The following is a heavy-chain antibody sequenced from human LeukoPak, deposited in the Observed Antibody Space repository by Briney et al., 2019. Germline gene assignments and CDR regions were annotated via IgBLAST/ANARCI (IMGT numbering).Heavy chain of an antibody. D-gene: IGHD2-21*01. V-gene: IGHV3-74*01. CDR2: INSDGTDT. CDR1: GFTLSSFW. Sequence: GGSLRLSCATSGFTLSSFWMHWVRQPPGKGLVWVSRINSDGTDTNYADSAKGRFTISRDNTKNTVYLQMNSLGAEDTAVYYCARGACGYSVHFDNWGQGALVTVSS. J-gene: IGHJ4*02. CDR3: ARGACGYSVHFDN.